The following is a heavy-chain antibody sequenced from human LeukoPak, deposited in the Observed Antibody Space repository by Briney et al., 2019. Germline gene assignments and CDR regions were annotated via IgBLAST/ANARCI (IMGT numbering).Heavy chain of an antibody. D-gene: IGHD2-2*01. CDR3: AKGRRGSSTSCATY. CDR2: ISGSGGST. J-gene: IGHJ4*02. V-gene: IGHV3-23*01. CDR1: GFTFSSYA. Sequence: GGSLRLSCAASGFTFSSYAMSWVRQAPGKGLEWVSAISGSGGSTYYADSVKGRFTISRDNSKNTLYLQMNSLRAEDTAVYYCAKGRRGSSTSCATYWGQGTLVTVSS.